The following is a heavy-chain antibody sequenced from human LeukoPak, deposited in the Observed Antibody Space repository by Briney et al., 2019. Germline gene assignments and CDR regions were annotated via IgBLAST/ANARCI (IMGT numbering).Heavy chain of an antibody. CDR1: GGSISSATYY. J-gene: IGHJ4*02. CDR3: ARGPEHYDILTGIDY. Sequence: SQTLSLTCTVSGGSISSATYYWSWIRQPAGKGLEWIGRIYTGGSTNYNPSLKSRVTISVDTSKNQFSLKLSSVTAADTAVYYCARGPEHYDILTGIDYWGQGTLVTVSS. D-gene: IGHD3-9*01. CDR2: IYTGGST. V-gene: IGHV4-61*02.